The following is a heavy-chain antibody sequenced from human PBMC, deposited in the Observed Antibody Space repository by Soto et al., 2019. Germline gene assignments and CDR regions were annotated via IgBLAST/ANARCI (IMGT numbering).Heavy chain of an antibody. V-gene: IGHV1-69*02. CDR1: GGTFSSYT. CDR3: ARGKWLRSNYFDY. Sequence: GASVKVSCKASGGTFSSYTISWVRQAPGQGLEWMGRIIPILGIANYAQKFQGRVTITADKSTSTAYMELSSLRSEDTAVYYCARGKWLRSNYFDYWGQGTLVTVSS. CDR2: IIPILGIA. J-gene: IGHJ4*02. D-gene: IGHD5-12*01.